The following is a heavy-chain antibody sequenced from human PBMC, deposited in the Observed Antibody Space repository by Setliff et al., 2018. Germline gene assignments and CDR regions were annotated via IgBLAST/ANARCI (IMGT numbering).Heavy chain of an antibody. CDR3: ARAQFWCGGASYFDN. D-gene: IGHD3-3*01. CDR1: GYTFTSYD. Sequence: GASAQVSCKASGYTFTSYDINWVRQAAGQGLEWMGWMNPNSGNTGYAQKSQGRVTMTRNTSISTAYMDLSSQRLEDTAAYYCARAQFWCGGASYFDNWGQGTLVTVSS. J-gene: IGHJ4*02. V-gene: IGHV1-8*02. CDR2: MNPNSGNT.